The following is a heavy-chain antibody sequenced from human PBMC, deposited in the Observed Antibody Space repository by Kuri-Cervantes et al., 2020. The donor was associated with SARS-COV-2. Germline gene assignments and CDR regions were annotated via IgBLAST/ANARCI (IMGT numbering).Heavy chain of an antibody. J-gene: IGHJ2*01. Sequence: SETLSLTCAVYGVSFSGYYWSWIRQPPGKGLEWIGEINHSGSTNYNPSLKSRVTISVDTSKNQFSLKLSSVTAADTAVYYCARGVDVDTAMVPYFDLWGRGTLVTVSS. CDR1: GVSFSGYY. CDR2: INHSGST. CDR3: ARGVDVDTAMVPYFDL. D-gene: IGHD5-18*01. V-gene: IGHV4-34*01.